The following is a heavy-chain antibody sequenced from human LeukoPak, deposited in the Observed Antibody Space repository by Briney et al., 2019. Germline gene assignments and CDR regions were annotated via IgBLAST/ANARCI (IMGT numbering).Heavy chain of an antibody. Sequence: GGSLRLSCAASGFTVSRNYMSWVRQAPGKGLEGVSVIYSGGSTFYADSVKGRFTFSRDNSKNTLYLQMNSLRAEDTAVYYCARDPAAAGSLPDGYFDYWGQGTLVTVSS. V-gene: IGHV3-66*01. CDR2: IYSGGST. D-gene: IGHD6-13*01. CDR3: ARDPAAAGSLPDGYFDY. CDR1: GFTVSRNY. J-gene: IGHJ4*02.